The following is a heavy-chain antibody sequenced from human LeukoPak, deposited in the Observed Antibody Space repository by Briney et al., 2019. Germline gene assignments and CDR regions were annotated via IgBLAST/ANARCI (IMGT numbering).Heavy chain of an antibody. CDR2: INTDGSST. CDR1: GFTFSSYW. CDR3: ARGKTSRDGYNAPFDY. Sequence: GGSLRLSCAASGFTFSSYWMHWVRQAPGKGLVWVSRINTDGSSTSYADSVKGRFTISRDNAKNTLYLQMNSLRAEDTAVYYCARGKTSRDGYNAPFDYWGQGTLVTVSS. D-gene: IGHD5-24*01. V-gene: IGHV3-74*01. J-gene: IGHJ4*02.